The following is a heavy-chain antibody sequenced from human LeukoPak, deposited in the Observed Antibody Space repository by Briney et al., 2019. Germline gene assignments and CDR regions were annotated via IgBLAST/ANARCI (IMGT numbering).Heavy chain of an antibody. V-gene: IGHV4-34*01. D-gene: IGHD1-1*01. Sequence: SETLSLTCGVSGVASSGNYWSWIRQSPGRGLEWIGEINHSGRTNYNPSLKSRVIISIDTSKNQFSLKLSSVTAADTADYYCARLLPRTGTTAYYFHNDMDVWGKGTTVTISS. J-gene: IGHJ6*03. CDR2: INHSGRT. CDR1: GVASSGNY. CDR3: ARLLPRTGTTAYYFHNDMDV.